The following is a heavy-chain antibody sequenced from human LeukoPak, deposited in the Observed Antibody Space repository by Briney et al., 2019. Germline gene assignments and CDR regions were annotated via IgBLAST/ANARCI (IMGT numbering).Heavy chain of an antibody. D-gene: IGHD3-10*01. Sequence: PGGSLRLSCAASGFTVSSNYMSWVRQAPGKGLEWVSVIYSGGSTYYADSVKGRFTISRDNSKNTLYLQMNSLRAEDTAVYSCAKSSWFDYFDYWGQGTLVTVSS. J-gene: IGHJ4*02. CDR2: IYSGGST. CDR1: GFTVSSNY. CDR3: AKSSWFDYFDY. V-gene: IGHV3-53*01.